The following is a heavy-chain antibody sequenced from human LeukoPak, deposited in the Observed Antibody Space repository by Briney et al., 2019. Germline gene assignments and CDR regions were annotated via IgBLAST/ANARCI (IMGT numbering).Heavy chain of an antibody. CDR1: GFTFRTYA. CDR2: MSHDGVKI. CDR3: AVNYDFWSGYQDNDNY. J-gene: IGHJ4*02. D-gene: IGHD3-3*01. V-gene: IGHV3-30*03. Sequence: GGSLRLSCAASGFTFRTYAMHWVRRAPGKGLEWVAFMSHDGVKIFHADSVKGRFNISRDNSKNSLYLQMNSLRAEDTAVYYCAVNYDFWSGYQDNDNYWGQGTLVTVSS.